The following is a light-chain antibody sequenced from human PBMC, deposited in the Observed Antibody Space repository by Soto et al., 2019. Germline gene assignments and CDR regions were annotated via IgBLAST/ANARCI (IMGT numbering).Light chain of an antibody. CDR1: QSISVW. CDR2: GAS. CDR3: QQSSSTLPIT. V-gene: IGKV1-39*01. J-gene: IGKJ5*01. Sequence: DIQMTQSPSTLSASVGDRVTITCRASQSISVWLAWYQQKAGKAPNLLIYGASSLPSGVPSRFSGSGSDTDFTLTISSLQPEDFATYWCQQSSSTLPITFGQGTRLDIK.